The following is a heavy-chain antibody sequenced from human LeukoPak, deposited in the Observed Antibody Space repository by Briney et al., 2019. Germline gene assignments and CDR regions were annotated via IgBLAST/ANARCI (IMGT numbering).Heavy chain of an antibody. J-gene: IGHJ3*02. CDR1: GGTFSSYA. CDR2: IIPILGIA. D-gene: IGHD1-26*01. CDR3: ARSFSAGKHAFDI. V-gene: IGHV1-69*04. Sequence: VKVSCKASGGTFSSYAISWVRQAPGQGLEWMGRIIPILGIANYAQKFQGRVTITADKSMSTAYMELSSLRSEDTAVYYCARSFSAGKHAFDIWGQGTMVTVSS.